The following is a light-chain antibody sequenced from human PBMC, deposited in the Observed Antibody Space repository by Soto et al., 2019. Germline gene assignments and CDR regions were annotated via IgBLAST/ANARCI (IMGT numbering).Light chain of an antibody. CDR3: ATWDDSLNAYV. V-gene: IGLV1-44*01. Sequence: QSGLTQPPSASGTPGQRVTSAGSGSNSNVGSNTVHCYQHLPGTAPKLLIYGNNQRPSGVPDRFSGSTSGTSASLAISGLRSEDESDYYCATWDDSLNAYVFGTGTKVTVL. CDR2: GNN. J-gene: IGLJ1*01. CDR1: NSNVGSNT.